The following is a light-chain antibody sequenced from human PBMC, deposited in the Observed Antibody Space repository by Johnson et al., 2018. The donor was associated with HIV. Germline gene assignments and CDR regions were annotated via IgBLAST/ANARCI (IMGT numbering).Light chain of an antibody. CDR3: GTWDSSLSAYV. CDR2: EKN. V-gene: IGLV1-51*02. CDR1: SSNIGSNT. J-gene: IGLJ1*01. Sequence: QSVLTQPPSASGTPGQRVTISCSGSSSNIGSNTVNWYQQLPGTAPKLLIYEKNKRPSGIPDRFSASKSGTSATLAITGLQTGDEADYYCGTWDSSLSAYVFGTGTKVTVL.